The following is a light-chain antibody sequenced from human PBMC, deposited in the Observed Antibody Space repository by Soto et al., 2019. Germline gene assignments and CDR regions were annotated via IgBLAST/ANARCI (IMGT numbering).Light chain of an antibody. CDR3: QQYHYWWT. Sequence: EILLTLSPAILSVSPGERATLSCRCSQSVSSNVASYQQKPGQPPRLLIYGASNRATGVSARFSGSGSGTEFTLTISSLQSEDFAVYYCQQYHYWWTFGQGTKVDI. J-gene: IGKJ1*01. CDR2: GAS. CDR1: QSVSSN. V-gene: IGKV3-15*01.